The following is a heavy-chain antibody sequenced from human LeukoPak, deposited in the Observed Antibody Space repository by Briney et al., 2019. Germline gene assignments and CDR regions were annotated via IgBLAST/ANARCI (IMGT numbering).Heavy chain of an antibody. Sequence: PGGSLRLSCAASGFTFSSYWMSWVRQAPGKGLEWVANIKPDGSEKYYVDSVKGRFTISRDNAKNSLYLQMNSLRAEDTSLYYCARGAVGAWDHIADYWGQGTLVTVSS. CDR2: IKPDGSEK. J-gene: IGHJ4*02. V-gene: IGHV3-7*04. CDR3: ARGAVGAWDHIADY. D-gene: IGHD1-14*01. CDR1: GFTFSSYW.